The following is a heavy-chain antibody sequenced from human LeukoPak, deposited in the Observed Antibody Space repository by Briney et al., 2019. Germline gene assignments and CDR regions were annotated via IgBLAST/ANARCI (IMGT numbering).Heavy chain of an antibody. Sequence: SETLSLTCTVSGGSISSGDYYWSWIRQPPGKGLEWIGYIYYSGSTYYNPSLKSRVTISVDTSKNQFSLKLSSVTAADTAVYYCAGEVGYYDSSGYYGFWFDPWGQGTLVTVSS. CDR2: IYYSGST. CDR1: GGSISSGDYY. J-gene: IGHJ5*02. V-gene: IGHV4-30-4*01. CDR3: AGEVGYYDSSGYYGFWFDP. D-gene: IGHD3-22*01.